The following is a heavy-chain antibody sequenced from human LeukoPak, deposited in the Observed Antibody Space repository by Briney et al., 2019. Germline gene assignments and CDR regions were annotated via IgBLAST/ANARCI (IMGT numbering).Heavy chain of an antibody. CDR1: GGTFSSYA. J-gene: IGHJ3*02. V-gene: IGHV1-69*01. CDR3: AREYGDQLEDAFDI. Sequence: SVKVSCKVSGGTFSSYAIGWVRQAPGQGLDWMGGIIPIFGTANYAQKFQGRVTITADESTSTAYMELSSLRSEDTAVYYCAREYGDQLEDAFDIWGQGTMVTVSS. CDR2: IIPIFGTA. D-gene: IGHD4-17*01.